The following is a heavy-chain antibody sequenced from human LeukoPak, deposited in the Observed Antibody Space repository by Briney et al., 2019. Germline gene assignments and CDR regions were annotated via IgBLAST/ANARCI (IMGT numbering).Heavy chain of an antibody. D-gene: IGHD6-13*01. CDR3: ANSIAAAGQFDY. CDR2: ISHRGST. J-gene: IGHJ4*02. Sequence: SETLSLTCTGSGYSISNGYYWGWIRQPPGKGLEWVGSISHRGSTYYNPSLRSRITISLDRSKQKFSLKLTSVTAADTAVYYCANSIAAAGQFDYWGQGTLVTVSS. V-gene: IGHV4-38-2*02. CDR1: GYSISNGYY.